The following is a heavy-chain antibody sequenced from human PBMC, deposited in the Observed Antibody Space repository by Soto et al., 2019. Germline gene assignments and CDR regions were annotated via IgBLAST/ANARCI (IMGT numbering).Heavy chain of an antibody. Sequence: QVQLQESGPGLVKPSETLSLTCTVAGGSLTDHYWNWFRQSPGRGLQWIGYVYYSGATSYNPSLTSRVTMTVDTSKNQFSLKLRSVTAADTAVYFCARGNDWQSSTFDIWGQGTMVSVSS. CDR3: ARGNDWQSSTFDI. D-gene: IGHD2-21*01. V-gene: IGHV4-59*11. CDR1: GGSLTDHY. J-gene: IGHJ3*02. CDR2: VYYSGAT.